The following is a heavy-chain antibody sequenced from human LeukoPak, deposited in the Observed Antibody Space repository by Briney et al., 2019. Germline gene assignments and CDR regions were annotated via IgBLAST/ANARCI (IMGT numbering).Heavy chain of an antibody. D-gene: IGHD5-18*01. CDR3: AGHHVDTAMGLDY. J-gene: IGHJ4*02. Sequence: SETLSLTCTVSGGSISSYYWSWIRQRPGKGLEWIGYIYYSGSTNYNPSLKSRVTISVDTSKNQFSLKLSSVTAADTAVYYCAGHHVDTAMGLDYWGQGTLVTVSS. V-gene: IGHV4-59*01. CDR1: GGSISSYY. CDR2: IYYSGST.